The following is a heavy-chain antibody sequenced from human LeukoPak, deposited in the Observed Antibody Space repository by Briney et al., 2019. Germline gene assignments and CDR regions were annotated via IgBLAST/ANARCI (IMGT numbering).Heavy chain of an antibody. CDR1: GYTFTGYY. CDR2: INPNSGGT. Sequence: ASVKVSCKASGYTFTGYYMHWVRQAPGQGLEWMGWINPNSGGTNYAQKFQGRVTITTDESTSTAYMELSSLRSEDTAVYYCARGIITGTRNGAFDIWGQGTMVTVSS. D-gene: IGHD1-20*01. J-gene: IGHJ3*02. V-gene: IGHV1-2*02. CDR3: ARGIITGTRNGAFDI.